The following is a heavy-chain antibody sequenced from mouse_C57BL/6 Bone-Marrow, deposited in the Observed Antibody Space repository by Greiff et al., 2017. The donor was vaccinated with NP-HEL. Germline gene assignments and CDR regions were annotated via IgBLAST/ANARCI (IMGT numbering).Heavy chain of an antibody. Sequence: VQLQQSGAELVRPGASVTLSCKASGYTFTDYEMHWVKQTPVHGLEWIGAIDPETGGTAYNQKFKGKAILTADKSSSTAYMELRSLTSEDSAVYYCTNRGNYLCYFDDWGKGTTLTVSS. CDR1: GYTFTDYE. CDR3: TNRGNYLCYFDD. V-gene: IGHV1-15*01. D-gene: IGHD2-1*01. CDR2: IDPETGGT. J-gene: IGHJ2*01.